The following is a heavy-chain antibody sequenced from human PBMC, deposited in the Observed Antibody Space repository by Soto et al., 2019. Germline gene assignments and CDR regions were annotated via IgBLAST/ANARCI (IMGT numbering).Heavy chain of an antibody. Sequence: ASVKVSCKASGYKFSSYAMHWVRQAPGQRLEWMGWINAGNGNTKYSQKFQGRVTITRDTSASTAYMELSSLRSEDTAVYYCARPNRYYYDSSGYYPGYAFDIWAQGTMVTVSS. CDR2: INAGNGNT. J-gene: IGHJ3*02. V-gene: IGHV1-3*01. CDR3: ARPNRYYYDSSGYYPGYAFDI. CDR1: GYKFSSYA. D-gene: IGHD3-22*01.